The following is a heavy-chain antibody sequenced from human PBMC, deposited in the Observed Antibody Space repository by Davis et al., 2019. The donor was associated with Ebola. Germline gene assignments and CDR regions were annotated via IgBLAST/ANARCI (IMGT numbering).Heavy chain of an antibody. CDR3: AGPAVVVAASEY. J-gene: IGHJ4*02. CDR2: ISYDGSNK. V-gene: IGHV3-30-3*01. Sequence: GGSLRLSCAASGFTFSSYAMSWVRQAPGKGLEWVAVISYDGSNKYYADSVKGRFTISRDNSKNSLYLQMNSLRAEDTAVYYCAGPAVVVAASEYWGQGTLVTVSS. D-gene: IGHD2-15*01. CDR1: GFTFSSYA.